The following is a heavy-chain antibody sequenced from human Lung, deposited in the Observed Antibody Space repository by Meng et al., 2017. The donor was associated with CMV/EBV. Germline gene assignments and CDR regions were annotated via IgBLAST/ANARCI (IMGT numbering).Heavy chain of an antibody. J-gene: IGHJ4*02. Sequence: ASVXVSCKASGYTFTAHYFHWVRQAPGQGLEWMGWIHPHRGDTIYAQQFQGRVTLTRDTSINTGYMELTRLTSDDTTVYYCARDNNWGPDYWGQGTLVTVSS. V-gene: IGHV1-2*02. CDR2: IHPHRGDT. CDR3: ARDNNWGPDY. CDR1: GYTFTAHY. D-gene: IGHD7-27*01.